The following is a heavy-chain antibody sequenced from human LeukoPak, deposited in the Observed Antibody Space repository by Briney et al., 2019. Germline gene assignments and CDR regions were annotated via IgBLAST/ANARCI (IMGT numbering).Heavy chain of an antibody. CDR1: GFTVSSNY. D-gene: IGHD6-6*01. Sequence: PGGSLRLSCAASGFTVSSNYMSWVRQAPGKGLEWVSVIYSGGSTYYADSVKGRFTISRDNSKNTLYLQMNSLRAEDTAVYYCARGGTSIAARSDYWGQGTLVTVSS. CDR2: IYSGGST. V-gene: IGHV3-53*05. J-gene: IGHJ4*02. CDR3: ARGGTSIAARSDY.